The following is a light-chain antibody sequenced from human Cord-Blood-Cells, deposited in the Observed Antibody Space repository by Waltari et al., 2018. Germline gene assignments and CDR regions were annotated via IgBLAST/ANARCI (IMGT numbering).Light chain of an antibody. CDR1: SSDVGGYNY. J-gene: IGLJ2*01. V-gene: IGLV2-11*01. CDR2: VVS. CDR3: CSDAGSYTFV. Sequence: QSALTQPRSVSGSPGQSVTISCTGSSSDVGGYNYVSWYQQHPGKAPTLMIYVVSKRPSGVPDRFSGSKAGYTASLSISGLQAEDEADYYCCSDAGSYTFVFGGGTKLTVL.